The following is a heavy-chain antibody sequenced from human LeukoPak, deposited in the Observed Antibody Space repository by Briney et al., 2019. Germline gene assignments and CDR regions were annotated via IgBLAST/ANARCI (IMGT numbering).Heavy chain of an antibody. Sequence: SETLSLTCTVSGGSFSSHYWTWIRQSPVQGLEWIGDISNSGSTSYNPSLKSRVTISIDTSKNQFSLKLSSVTAADTAVYYCGRDALVGYFSYYYMDVWGKGTTVTVSS. V-gene: IGHV4-59*11. CDR2: ISNSGST. CDR1: GGSFSSHY. CDR3: GRDALVGYFSYYYMDV. J-gene: IGHJ6*03. D-gene: IGHD2-15*01.